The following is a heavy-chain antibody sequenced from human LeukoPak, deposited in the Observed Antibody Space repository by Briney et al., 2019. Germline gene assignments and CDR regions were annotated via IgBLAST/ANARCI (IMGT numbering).Heavy chain of an antibody. CDR2: ISSRSTTM. CDR3: ARRRYDLDY. J-gene: IGHJ4*02. V-gene: IGHV3-48*04. Sequence: GGSLRLSCAASGFTFSSYSMNWVRQAPGKGLEWVSYISSRSTTMSYADSVKGRFTISRENAKNSLYLQMNSLRAEDTAVYYCARRRYDLDYWGQGTLVTVSS. CDR1: GFTFSSYS. D-gene: IGHD5-12*01.